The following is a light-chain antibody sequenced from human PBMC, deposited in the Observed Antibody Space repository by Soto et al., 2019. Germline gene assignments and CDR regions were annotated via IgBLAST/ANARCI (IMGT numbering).Light chain of an antibody. CDR1: QGIRNF. CDR2: AAS. V-gene: IGKV1-27*01. J-gene: IGKJ3*01. Sequence: DIQLTQSPTSLSASVGDRVTISCRASQGIRNFVAWYQQKPGKTPQLLIYAASTLHTVVRSRFSGSGSGTDFTLTSSGLQAEDVATYSCQEYSSVPVFGPGTKVEI. CDR3: QEYSSVPV.